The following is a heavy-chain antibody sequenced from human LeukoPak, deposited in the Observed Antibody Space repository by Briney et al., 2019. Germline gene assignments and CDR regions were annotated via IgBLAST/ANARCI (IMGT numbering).Heavy chain of an antibody. Sequence: GGSLRLSCAVSGFTVSTNYMSWVRQAPGKGLEWVSIIHRDGSTYYADSVKGRFTISRDNSKNTLYIQMNSLRVEDTGVYYCARDYFSRAAVLGYFDLWGRGTLVTVSS. D-gene: IGHD2-15*01. CDR2: IHRDGST. CDR1: GFTVSTNY. CDR3: ARDYFSRAAVLGYFDL. J-gene: IGHJ2*01. V-gene: IGHV3-66*01.